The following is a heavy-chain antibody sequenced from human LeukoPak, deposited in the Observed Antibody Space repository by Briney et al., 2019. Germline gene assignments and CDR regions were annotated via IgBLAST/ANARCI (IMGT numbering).Heavy chain of an antibody. CDR1: GYTFTSYA. D-gene: IGHD2-15*01. CDR3: ARVLVAAHLLFDY. CDR2: ISAGNGNT. V-gene: IGHV1-3*01. Sequence: ASVKVSCKASGYTFTSYAIHWVRQAPGQRLEWMGWISAGNGNTKYSQNFQGRVTFISNTSATTAFMELSSLRSEDAAVYYCARVLVAAHLLFDYWGQGTLVTVSS. J-gene: IGHJ4*02.